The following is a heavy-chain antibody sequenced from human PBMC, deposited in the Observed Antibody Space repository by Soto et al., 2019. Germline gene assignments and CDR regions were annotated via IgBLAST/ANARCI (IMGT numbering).Heavy chain of an antibody. J-gene: IGHJ6*02. V-gene: IGHV5-51*01. Sequence: PRGSLKISCKGSGYSFTSYWIGWVRQMPGKGLEWMGIIYPGDSDTRYSPSFQGQVTISADKSISTAYLQWSSLKASDTAMYYCARRPVAATSYYYYGMDVWGQGT. CDR2: IYPGDSDT. D-gene: IGHD2-15*01. CDR1: GYSFTSYW. CDR3: ARRPVAATSYYYYGMDV.